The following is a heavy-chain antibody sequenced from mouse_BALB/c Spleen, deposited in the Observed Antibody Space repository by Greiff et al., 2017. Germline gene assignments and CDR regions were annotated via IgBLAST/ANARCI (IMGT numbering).Heavy chain of an antibody. CDR2: IDPENGNT. D-gene: IGHD1-1*01. CDR3: ATSYGSSYGWYFDV. Sequence: EVQGVESGAELVRPGALVKLSCKASGFNIKDYYMHWVKQRPEQGLEWIGWIDPENGNTIYEPKFQGKASITADTSSNTAYLQLSSLTSEDTAVYYCATSYGSSYGWYFDVWGAGTTVTVSS. J-gene: IGHJ1*01. CDR1: GFNIKDYY. V-gene: IGHV14-1*02.